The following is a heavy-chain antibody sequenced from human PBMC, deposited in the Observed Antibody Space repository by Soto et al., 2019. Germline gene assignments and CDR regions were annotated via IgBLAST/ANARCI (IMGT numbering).Heavy chain of an antibody. Sequence: TGGSLILSCAASGFTFSSYAMSWVRQAPGKGLEWVSAISGSGGSTYYADSVKGRFTISRDNSKNTLYLQMNSLRAEDTAVYYCAKGFGASYYYYGMDVWGQGTTVTVSS. CDR3: AKGFGASYYYYGMDV. CDR1: GFTFSSYA. V-gene: IGHV3-23*01. CDR2: ISGSGGST. D-gene: IGHD3-16*01. J-gene: IGHJ6*02.